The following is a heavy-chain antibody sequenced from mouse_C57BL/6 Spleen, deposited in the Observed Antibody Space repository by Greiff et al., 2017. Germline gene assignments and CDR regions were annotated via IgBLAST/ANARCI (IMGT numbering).Heavy chain of an antibody. CDR3: ARDYDGYRVFAY. CDR2: IYPGDGDT. V-gene: IGHV1-80*01. J-gene: IGHJ3*01. CDR1: GYAFSSYW. D-gene: IGHD2-3*01. Sequence: VQLVESGAELVKPGASVKISCKASGYAFSSYWMNWVKQRPGKGLEWIGQIYPGDGDTNYNGKFKGKATLTADKSSSTAYMQLSSLTSEDSAVYFCARDYDGYRVFAYWGQGTLVTVSA.